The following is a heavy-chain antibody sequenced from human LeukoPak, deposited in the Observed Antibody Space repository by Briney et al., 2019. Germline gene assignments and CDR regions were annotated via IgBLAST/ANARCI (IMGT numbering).Heavy chain of an antibody. CDR1: GFTFSSYA. CDR3: ARTNSGIAVAIDY. J-gene: IGHJ4*02. V-gene: IGHV3-21*01. Sequence: GGSLRLSCEASGFTFSSYAMNWVRQAPGKGLEWVSSISSSSSYIYYADSVKGRFTISRDNAKNSLYLQMNSLRAEDTAVYYCARTNSGIAVAIDYWGQGTLVTVSS. D-gene: IGHD6-19*01. CDR2: ISSSSSYI.